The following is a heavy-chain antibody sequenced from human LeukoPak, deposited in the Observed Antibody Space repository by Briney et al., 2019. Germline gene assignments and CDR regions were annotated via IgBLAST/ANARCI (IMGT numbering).Heavy chain of an antibody. Sequence: SVKVSCKASGGTFSSYAISWVRQAPGQGLEWMGRITPILGIANYAQKFQGRVTITADKSTSTAYMELSSLRSEDTAVYYCASPYCSSTSCPGAFDIWGQGTMVTVSS. J-gene: IGHJ3*02. CDR2: ITPILGIA. V-gene: IGHV1-69*04. CDR1: GGTFSSYA. D-gene: IGHD2-2*01. CDR3: ASPYCSSTSCPGAFDI.